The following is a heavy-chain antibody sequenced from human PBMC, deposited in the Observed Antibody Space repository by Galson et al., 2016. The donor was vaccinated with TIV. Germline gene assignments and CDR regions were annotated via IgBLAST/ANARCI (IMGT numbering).Heavy chain of an antibody. Sequence: SVKVSCKASGNIFTRDYGHWVRQAPGQGLEWMGVIDPTYGGTTFAQKFQALVTMTRDTSTSTVYMEVSGLKSDDTAVYYCIRDLGRLRDFWGQGTLVTVSS. CDR2: IDPTYGGT. CDR1: GNIFTRDY. CDR3: IRDLGRLRDF. J-gene: IGHJ4*02. D-gene: IGHD7-27*01. V-gene: IGHV1-46*03.